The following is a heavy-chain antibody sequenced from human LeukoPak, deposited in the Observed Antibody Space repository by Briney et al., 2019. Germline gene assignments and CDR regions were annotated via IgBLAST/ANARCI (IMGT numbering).Heavy chain of an antibody. CDR1: GYSFSTYW. CDR2: MYPGDSDT. V-gene: IGHV5-51*01. CDR3: ARRAGKWELLDY. D-gene: IGHD1-26*01. Sequence: GESLKISCKGSGYSFSTYWIGWVRQLPGKGLEWMGIMYPGDSDTRYSPSFQGQVTISADKSISTVYLQWSSLKASDTAMYYCARRAGKWELLDYWGQGTLVTVSS. J-gene: IGHJ4*02.